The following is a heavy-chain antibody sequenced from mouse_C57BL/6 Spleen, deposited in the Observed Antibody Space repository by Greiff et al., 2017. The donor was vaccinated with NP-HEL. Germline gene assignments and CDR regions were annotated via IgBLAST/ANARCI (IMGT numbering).Heavy chain of an antibody. V-gene: IGHV5-17*01. J-gene: IGHJ2*01. D-gene: IGHD1-1*01. CDR3: ARGPITTVVAPVDY. Sequence: EVKLVESGGGLVKPGGSLKLSCAASGFTFSDYGMHWVRQAPEKGLEWVAYISSGSSTIYYADTVKGRFTISRDNAKNTLFLQMTSLRSEDTAMYYCARGPITTVVAPVDYWGQGTTLTVSS. CDR2: ISSGSSTI. CDR1: GFTFSDYG.